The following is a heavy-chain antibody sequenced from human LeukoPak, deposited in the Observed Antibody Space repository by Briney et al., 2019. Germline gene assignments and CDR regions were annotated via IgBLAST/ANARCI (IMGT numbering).Heavy chain of an antibody. D-gene: IGHD3-22*01. CDR3: ARGDYDTHGYQTR. V-gene: IGHV7-4-1*02. J-gene: IGHJ4*02. Sequence: ASVKVSCKASGYIFTNYVLHWVRQAPGQGLEWMGWINTNTGNPTYAQGFTGRFVFSLHTSVSTAYLQISSLKADDTAMYYCARGDYDTHGYQTRWGQGTLVTVSS. CDR1: GYIFTNYV. CDR2: INTNTGNP.